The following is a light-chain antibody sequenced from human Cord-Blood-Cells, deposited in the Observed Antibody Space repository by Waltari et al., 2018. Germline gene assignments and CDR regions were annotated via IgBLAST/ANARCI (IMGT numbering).Light chain of an antibody. J-gene: IGLJ1*01. CDR3: SSYTSSSTLYV. CDR2: EVS. Sequence: QPALPQPASVSGSLGQSITISCTGTSSDVGGYNYVPWYQQHPGKAPNSMIYEVSNRPSGVSNRFSGSKSCNTASLTISGLRADDEADYYCSSYTSSSTLYVFGTGTKVTVL. CDR1: SSDVGGYNY. V-gene: IGLV2-14*01.